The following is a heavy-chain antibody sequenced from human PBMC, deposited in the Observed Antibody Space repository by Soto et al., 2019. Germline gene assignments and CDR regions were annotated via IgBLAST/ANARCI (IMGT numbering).Heavy chain of an antibody. D-gene: IGHD6-13*01. J-gene: IGHJ3*02. Sequence: GASVKVSCKASGGTFSSYAISWVRQAPGQGLEWMGGTIPIFGTANYAQKFQGRVTITADESTSTAYMELSSLRSEDTAVYYCARLRFQYSSSWYDAFDIWGQGTMVTVSS. CDR2: TIPIFGTA. V-gene: IGHV1-69*13. CDR3: ARLRFQYSSSWYDAFDI. CDR1: GGTFSSYA.